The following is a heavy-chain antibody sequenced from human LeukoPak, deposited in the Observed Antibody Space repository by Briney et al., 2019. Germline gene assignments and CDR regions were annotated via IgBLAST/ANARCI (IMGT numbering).Heavy chain of an antibody. Sequence: ASVKVSCKASGYTFTSYDINWVRQATGQGLEWMGWMNPNSGNTGYAQKFQGRVTMTRNTSISTAYMELSSLRSEDTAVYYCARGLVVRRVIKDYYYGMDVWGQGTTVTVSS. D-gene: IGHD3-10*01. CDR2: MNPNSGNT. V-gene: IGHV1-8*01. CDR3: ARGLVVRRVIKDYYYGMDV. CDR1: GYTFTSYD. J-gene: IGHJ6*02.